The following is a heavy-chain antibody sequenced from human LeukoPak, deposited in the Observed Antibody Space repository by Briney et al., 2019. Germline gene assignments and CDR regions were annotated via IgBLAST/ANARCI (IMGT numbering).Heavy chain of an antibody. V-gene: IGHV3-21*06. D-gene: IGHD1-26*01. CDR1: DFTFSAYT. J-gene: IGHJ3*01. CDR3: AKVQSDIVGAMFFSFDV. Sequence: GGSLRLSCAASDFTFSAYTMNWVRQAPGKGLEWVASIIGSGSEMFYADSLKGRFTISRDNSKNSLYLQMNSLRVEDTAVYYCAKVQSDIVGAMFFSFDVWGQGTMVSVSS. CDR2: IIGSGSEM.